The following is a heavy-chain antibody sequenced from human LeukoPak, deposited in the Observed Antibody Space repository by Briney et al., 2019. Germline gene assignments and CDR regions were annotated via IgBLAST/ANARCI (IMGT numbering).Heavy chain of an antibody. CDR3: ASAQYYYGSGSQRD. J-gene: IGHJ4*02. V-gene: IGHV3-48*03. Sequence: GGSLRLSCAASGFTFSSYEMNWVRQAPGKGLEWVSYISSSGSTIYYADSVKGRFTISRDNAKNSLYLQMNSLRAEDTAVYYCASAQYYYGSGSQRDWGQGTLVTVSS. CDR1: GFTFSSYE. D-gene: IGHD3-10*01. CDR2: ISSSGSTI.